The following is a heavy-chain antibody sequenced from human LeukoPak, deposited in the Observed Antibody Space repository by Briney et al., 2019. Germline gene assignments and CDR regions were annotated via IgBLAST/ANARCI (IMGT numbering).Heavy chain of an antibody. Sequence: GGSLRLFCAASGFTFSSYAMSWVRQAPGKGLEWVSAISGSGGSTYYADSVKGRFTISRDNAKNSLYLQMNSLRAEDTAVYYCARDGALYGSGSYLQPYYFDYWGQGTLVTVSS. CDR2: ISGSGGST. CDR1: GFTFSSYA. D-gene: IGHD3-10*01. V-gene: IGHV3-23*01. CDR3: ARDGALYGSGSYLQPYYFDY. J-gene: IGHJ4*02.